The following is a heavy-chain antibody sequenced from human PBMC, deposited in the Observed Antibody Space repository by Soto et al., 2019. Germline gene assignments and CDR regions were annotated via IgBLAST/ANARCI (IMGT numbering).Heavy chain of an antibody. D-gene: IGHD3-3*01. CDR1: GATFSSFA. CDR3: ASPLRWSGYYIALDY. V-gene: IGHV1-69*01. Sequence: QVQLLQSGAEVKKPGSSLKVSCKASGATFSSFAFSWVRQAPGQGLEWMGVIIPIFDTIKFARKFQGRVTLTADESTGTAYMELDRLTSEDTAVYYCASPLRWSGYYIALDYWGQGTLVIVSP. CDR2: IIPIFDTI. J-gene: IGHJ4*02.